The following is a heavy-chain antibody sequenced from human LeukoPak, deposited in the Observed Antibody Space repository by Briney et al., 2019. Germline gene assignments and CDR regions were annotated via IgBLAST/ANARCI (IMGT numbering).Heavy chain of an antibody. CDR1: GGSFSGNY. V-gene: IGHV4-34*01. CDR3: ARVSRGGYDYGGYFDY. Sequence: SETLSLTCAVYGGSFSGNYWNWIRQPPGKGLEWIGEINHSGSTSYNPSLKSRVTISVDTSKNQFSLKLSSVTAADTAVYYCARVSRGGYDYGGYFDYWGQGTLVTVSS. CDR2: INHSGST. D-gene: IGHD5-12*01. J-gene: IGHJ4*02.